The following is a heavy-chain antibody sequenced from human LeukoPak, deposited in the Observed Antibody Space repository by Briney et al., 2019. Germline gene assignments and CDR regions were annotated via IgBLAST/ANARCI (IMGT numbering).Heavy chain of an antibody. Sequence: GGSLRLSCAASGFTFSSYAMHWVRQAPGKGLEWVAVISYDGSNKYYADSVKGRFTISRDNSENTLYLQMNSLRAEDTAVYYCARPSIGVTTSYFDYWGQGTLVTVSS. CDR1: GFTFSSYA. J-gene: IGHJ4*02. CDR2: ISYDGSNK. CDR3: ARPSIGVTTSYFDY. D-gene: IGHD4-17*01. V-gene: IGHV3-30*04.